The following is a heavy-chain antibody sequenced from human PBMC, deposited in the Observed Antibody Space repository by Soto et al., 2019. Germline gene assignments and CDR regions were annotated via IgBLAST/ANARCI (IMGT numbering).Heavy chain of an antibody. CDR1: GYTFTSYA. J-gene: IGHJ6*02. V-gene: IGHV1-3*01. D-gene: IGHD3-3*01. CDR3: ARGSYDFRNYYYYGMDV. Sequence: XSVKVSYKASGYTFTSYAIPWVRQAPGQRLEWMGWINAGNGNTKYSQKFQGRVTITRDTSASTAYMELSSLRSEDTAVYYCARGSYDFRNYYYYGMDVWGQGPTVTVSS. CDR2: INAGNGNT.